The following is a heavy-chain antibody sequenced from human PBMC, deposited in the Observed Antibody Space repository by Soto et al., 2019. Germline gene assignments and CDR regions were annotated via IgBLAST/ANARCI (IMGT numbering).Heavy chain of an antibody. D-gene: IGHD1-1*01. V-gene: IGHV4-59*08. CDR1: GGSISSYY. CDR2: IYNSGRT. Sequence: QVQLQESGPGLVKPSETLSLTCTVSGGSISSYYWSWIRQPPGKGLEWIGYIYNSGRTNYNPSLKSRVTISVETSKNQISLKLSSVTAADTAVYYCARRYGYSFDYWGQGTLVTVSS. CDR3: ARRYGYSFDY. J-gene: IGHJ4*02.